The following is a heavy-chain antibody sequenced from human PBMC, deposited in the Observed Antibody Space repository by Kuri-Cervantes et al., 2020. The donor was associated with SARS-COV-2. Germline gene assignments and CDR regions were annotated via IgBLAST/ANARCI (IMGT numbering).Heavy chain of an antibody. CDR2: ISGSGNSI. D-gene: IGHD2-2*01. Sequence: GESLKISCAASGFTFSTYWMTWARQAPGKGLEWVSYISGSGNSIYYADSVKGRFTISRDNAKNSLYLQMNSLRAEDAAVYYCARGPRIVAGASWFDPWGQGTLVTVSS. V-gene: IGHV3-48*04. J-gene: IGHJ5*02. CDR1: GFTFSTYW. CDR3: ARGPRIVAGASWFDP.